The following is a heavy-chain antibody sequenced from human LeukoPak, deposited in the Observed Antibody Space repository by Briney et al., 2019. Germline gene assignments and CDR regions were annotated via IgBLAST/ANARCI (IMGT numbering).Heavy chain of an antibody. V-gene: IGHV3-53*01. J-gene: IGHJ4*02. CDR2: IYSGGST. D-gene: IGHD6-19*01. CDR1: GFTVSSNY. CDR3: ARGNGWYYFDY. Sequence: GGSLRLSCAASGFTVSSNYMSWVRQAPGKGLEWVSVIYSGGSTYYADSVKGRFIISRDNSKNTLYLQMNSLRAEDTAVYYCARGNGWYYFDYWGQGTLVTVSS.